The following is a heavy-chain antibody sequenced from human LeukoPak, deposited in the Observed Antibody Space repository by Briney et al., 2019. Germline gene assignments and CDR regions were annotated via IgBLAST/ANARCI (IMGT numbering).Heavy chain of an antibody. Sequence: RASVNVSCKASGYTFTGYYMHWVRQAPGQGLEWMGWINPNSGGTNYAQKFQGWVTMTRDTSISTAYMELSRLRSDDTAVYYCARDNGFWSGYYGYWGQGTLVTVSS. J-gene: IGHJ4*02. D-gene: IGHD3-3*01. CDR2: INPNSGGT. V-gene: IGHV1-2*04. CDR3: ARDNGFWSGYYGY. CDR1: GYTFTGYY.